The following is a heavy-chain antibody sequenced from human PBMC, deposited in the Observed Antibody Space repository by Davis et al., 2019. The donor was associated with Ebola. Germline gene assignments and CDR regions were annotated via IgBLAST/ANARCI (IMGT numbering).Heavy chain of an antibody. CDR3: ARVAEGYDSSGYYYSDFDY. D-gene: IGHD3-22*01. V-gene: IGHV3-21*01. CDR2: ISSRSRYI. Sequence: SLRLACAAAGCTVSRDSRNWVRQAPGKGLEWVSSISSRSRYIYYADSVKGRFTISRDNAKNSRYLQMNSLRAAETAVYYSARVAEGYDSSGYYYSDFDYWGQGTLVTVSS. CDR1: GCTVSRDS. J-gene: IGHJ4*02.